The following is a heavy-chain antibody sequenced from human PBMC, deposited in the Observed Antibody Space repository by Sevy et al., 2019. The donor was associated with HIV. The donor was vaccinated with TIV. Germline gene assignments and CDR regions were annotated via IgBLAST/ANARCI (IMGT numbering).Heavy chain of an antibody. J-gene: IGHJ4*02. D-gene: IGHD4-4*01. V-gene: IGHV1-2*06. CDR2: INPYSGDR. CDR1: GYTFTDYY. CDR3: AREAGSNYYSQIDD. Sequence: ASVKVSCKASGYTFTDYYMHWVRQAPGQGLEWMGRINPYSGDRKYAQKFQGRVTMTRDTSISTAYMVLSGLRFDDTAVYYCAREAGSNYYSQIDDWGQGSLVTVSS.